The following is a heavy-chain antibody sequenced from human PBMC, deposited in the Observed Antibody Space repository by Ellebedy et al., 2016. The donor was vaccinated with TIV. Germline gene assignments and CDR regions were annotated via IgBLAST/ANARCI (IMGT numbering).Heavy chain of an antibody. V-gene: IGHV4-34*01. CDR3: ARNFDL. CDR1: GGSISSYS. Sequence: SETLSLTCTVSGGSISSYSWSWIRQPPGKGLEWIGEINYSGSTNYSPSLKSRVTISVDTSKKQFSLKLSSVTAADTAVYYCARNFDLWGRGTLVTVSS. CDR2: INYSGST. J-gene: IGHJ2*01.